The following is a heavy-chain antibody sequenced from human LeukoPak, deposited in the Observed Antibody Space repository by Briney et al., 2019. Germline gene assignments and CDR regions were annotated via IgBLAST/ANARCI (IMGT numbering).Heavy chain of an antibody. D-gene: IGHD3-9*01. V-gene: IGHV3-21*01. Sequence: GSLRLSCVASGFTFNTYSMNWVRQAPGKGLEWVSSISSSSRYIYHADSVKGRFTISRDNAKNSLYLQMNSLRAEDTAVYYCARGRSFDWLNPMDVWGKGTTVTISS. CDR3: ARGRSFDWLNPMDV. J-gene: IGHJ6*04. CDR2: ISSSSRYI. CDR1: GFTFNTYS.